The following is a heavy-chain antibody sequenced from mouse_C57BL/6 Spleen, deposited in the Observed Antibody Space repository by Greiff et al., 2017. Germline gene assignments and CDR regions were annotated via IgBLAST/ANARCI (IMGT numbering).Heavy chain of an antibody. CDR3: ARETWSKRDYAMGY. CDR1: GYTFTSYW. Sequence: QVQLQQPGAELVRPGSSVKLSCKASGYTFTSYWMDWVKQRPGQGLEWIGNIYPSDSETHYNQKFKDKATLTVDKSSSTAYMQLGSLTSEDSAVCYCARETWSKRDYAMGYRGQRTSGTVPS. D-gene: IGHD2-5*01. V-gene: IGHV1-61*01. J-gene: IGHJ4*01. CDR2: IYPSDSET.